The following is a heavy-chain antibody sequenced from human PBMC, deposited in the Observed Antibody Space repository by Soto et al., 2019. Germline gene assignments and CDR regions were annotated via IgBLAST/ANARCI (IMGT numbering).Heavy chain of an antibody. V-gene: IGHV3-64D*06. J-gene: IGHJ1*01. CDR3: VKAILGYCSGGSCYPFQH. CDR1: GFTFSSYA. Sequence: QAGGSLRLSCSASGFTFSSYAMHWVRQAPGKGLEYVSAISSNGGSTYYADSVKGRFTISRDNSKNTLYLQMSSLRAEDTAVYYCVKAILGYCSGGSCYPFQHWGQGTLVTVSS. CDR2: ISSNGGST. D-gene: IGHD2-15*01.